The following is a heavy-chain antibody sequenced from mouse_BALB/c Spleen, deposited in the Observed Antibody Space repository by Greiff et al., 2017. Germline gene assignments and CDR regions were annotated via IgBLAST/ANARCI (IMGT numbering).Heavy chain of an antibody. Sequence: EVQRVESGPSLVKPSQTLSLTCSVTGDSITSGYWNWIRKFPGNKLEYMGYISYSGSTYYNPSLKSRISITRDTSKNQYYLQLNSVTTEDTATYYCARPIITTADYYAMDYWGQGTSVTVSS. CDR3: ARPIITTADYYAMDY. J-gene: IGHJ4*01. CDR2: ISYSGST. D-gene: IGHD1-1*01. V-gene: IGHV3-8*02. CDR1: GDSITSGY.